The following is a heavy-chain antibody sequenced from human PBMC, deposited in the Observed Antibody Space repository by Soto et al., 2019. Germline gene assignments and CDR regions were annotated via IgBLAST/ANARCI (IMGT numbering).Heavy chain of an antibody. Sequence: QLQLQESGPGLVKPSETLSLTCTVSGGSISSSSYYWGWLRQPPGKGLEWIGRIYQSGSTSYNPSVNRQVIIPVDRSMNQCSLTLTPWTAADTAVYYCARAIYSGSHIDYWGQGTLVTVSP. J-gene: IGHJ4*02. CDR3: ARAIYSGSHIDY. D-gene: IGHD1-26*01. CDR1: GGSISSSSYY. V-gene: IGHV4-39*01. CDR2: IYQSGST.